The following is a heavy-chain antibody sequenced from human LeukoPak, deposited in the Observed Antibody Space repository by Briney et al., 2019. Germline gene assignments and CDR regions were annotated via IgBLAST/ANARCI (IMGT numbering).Heavy chain of an antibody. V-gene: IGHV4-59*01. J-gene: IGHJ5*02. CDR2: IYYSGTT. Sequence: SETLSPTCTVSGGSISSYYWSWIRQPPGKGLKWIGYIYYSGTTNYNPSLKSRVTISVDTSKNQFSLKLSSVTAADTAVYYCARGSQPAAASFDPWGQGTLVTVSS. CDR3: ARGSQPAAASFDP. CDR1: GGSISSYY. D-gene: IGHD2-2*01.